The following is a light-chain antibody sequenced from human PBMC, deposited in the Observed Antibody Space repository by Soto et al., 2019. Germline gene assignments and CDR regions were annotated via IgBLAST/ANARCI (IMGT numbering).Light chain of an antibody. J-gene: IGKJ2*01. CDR2: AAS. V-gene: IGKV1-39*01. CDR3: QQSYSTPLYT. Sequence: DIHMTQSPSSLSAAVGDRVTITFRASQSISSWLAWYQQKPGKAPKLLIYAASSLQSGVPSRFSGSGSGTDFTLTISSLQPEDFATYYCQQSYSTPLYTFGQGTKVDI. CDR1: QSISSW.